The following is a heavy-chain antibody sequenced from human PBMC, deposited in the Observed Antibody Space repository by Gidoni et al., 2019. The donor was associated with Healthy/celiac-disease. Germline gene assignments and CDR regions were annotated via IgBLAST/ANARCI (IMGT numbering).Heavy chain of an antibody. J-gene: IGHJ6*02. CDR1: GYTFTSCG. D-gene: IGHD4-17*01. CDR3: ARDDYGVGYYYYGMDV. CDR2: ISAYNGNT. Sequence: QVQLVQSGAEVKKPGAAVKVSCRASGYTFTSCGISWVRQAPGQVLEWMGWISAYNGNTNYAQKLQGRVTMTTDTSTSTAYMELRSLRSDDTAVYYCARDDYGVGYYYYGMDVWGQGTTVTVSS. V-gene: IGHV1-18*01.